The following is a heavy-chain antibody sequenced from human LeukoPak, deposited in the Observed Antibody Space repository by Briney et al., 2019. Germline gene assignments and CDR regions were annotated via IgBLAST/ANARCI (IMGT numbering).Heavy chain of an antibody. V-gene: IGHV4-59*01. Sequence: SETLSLTCTVSGGSISSYYWSWIRQPPGKGLEWIGYIYYSGSTNYNPSLKSRVTISVDTSKNQFSLKLSSVTAADTAVYYCAEGWYYFDYWGQGTLVTVSS. CDR2: IYYSGST. D-gene: IGHD2-15*01. CDR3: AEGWYYFDY. J-gene: IGHJ4*02. CDR1: GGSISSYY.